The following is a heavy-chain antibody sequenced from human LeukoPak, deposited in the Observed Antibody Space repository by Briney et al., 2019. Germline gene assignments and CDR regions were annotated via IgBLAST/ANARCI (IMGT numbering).Heavy chain of an antibody. CDR2: ISGSGGST. V-gene: IGHV3-23*01. D-gene: IGHD2/OR15-2a*01. J-gene: IGHJ3*02. Sequence: PGGSLRLSCAASGFTFSSYAMSWVRQAPGKGLEWVSVISGSGGSTYYADSVKGRFTISRDNSKNTLYLQMNSLRAEDTAVYYCAKDMRLYDAFDIWGQGTVVTVSS. CDR1: GFTFSSYA. CDR3: AKDMRLYDAFDI.